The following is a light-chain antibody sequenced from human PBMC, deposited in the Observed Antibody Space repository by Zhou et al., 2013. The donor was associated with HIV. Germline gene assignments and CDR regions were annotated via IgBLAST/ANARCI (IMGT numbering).Light chain of an antibody. CDR1: QSLLHSNGYNY. CDR2: LGS. CDR3: MQALQSPLT. J-gene: IGKJ4*01. V-gene: IGKV2-28*01. Sequence: DIVMTQSPLSLPVTPGEPASISCRSSQSLLHSNGYNYLDWYLQKPGQSPHLLIHLGSIRASGVPDRFSGSGSGTDFTLKISRVEAEDVGVYYCMQALQSPLTFGGGTKVEIK.